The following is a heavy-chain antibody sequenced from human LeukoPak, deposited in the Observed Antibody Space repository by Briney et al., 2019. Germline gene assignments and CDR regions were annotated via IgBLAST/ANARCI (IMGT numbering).Heavy chain of an antibody. V-gene: IGHV1-18*01. Sequence: GASVNVSFKSSGYTFTNYGISWVRQAPGQGREWMGWISAYNGNTNYAQKLQGRVTMTTDTSTSTAYMELRSLRSDDTAVYYCASTTRFTPFDIWGQGTMVTVSS. CDR2: ISAYNGNT. D-gene: IGHD4-17*01. CDR1: GYTFTNYG. CDR3: ASTTRFTPFDI. J-gene: IGHJ3*02.